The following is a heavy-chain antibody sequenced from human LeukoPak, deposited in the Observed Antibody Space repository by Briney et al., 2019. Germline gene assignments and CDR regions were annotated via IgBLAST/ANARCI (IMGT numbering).Heavy chain of an antibody. CDR1: GFTFSSYA. J-gene: IGHJ3*02. V-gene: IGHV3-23*01. D-gene: IGHD6-19*01. CDR3: AKDQGYNTAWYSRDGFDI. Sequence: GGSLRLSCAASGFTFSSYAMSWVRQAPGKGLEWVSAISGSGGSTYYADSGNGRFTISRDNSKNTLYLQMNSLRAEDTAIYYCAKDQGYNTAWYSRDGFDIWGQGTMVTVSS. CDR2: ISGSGGST.